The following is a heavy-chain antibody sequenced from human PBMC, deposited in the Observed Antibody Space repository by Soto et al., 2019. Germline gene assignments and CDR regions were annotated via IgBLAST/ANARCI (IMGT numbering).Heavy chain of an antibody. Sequence: SETLSLTCTVSGGSINSSNYYWGWIRQPPGKGLERIGSIYYSGNTYFNPSLKSRVTISVDTSKNQFSLKLRSVTAADTAVYYCARQSLQWLVVYWGQGTLVTVSS. CDR1: GGSINSSNYY. D-gene: IGHD6-19*01. CDR2: IYYSGNT. J-gene: IGHJ4*02. CDR3: ARQSLQWLVVY. V-gene: IGHV4-39*01.